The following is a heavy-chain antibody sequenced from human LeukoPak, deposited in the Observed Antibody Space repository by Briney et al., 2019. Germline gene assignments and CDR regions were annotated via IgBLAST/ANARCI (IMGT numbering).Heavy chain of an antibody. J-gene: IGHJ6*03. CDR2: IYSAGST. CDR1: GFTISSNY. Sequence: GGSLTLSCAASGFTISSNYMSWVRQAPGKGLEWVPVIYSAGSTYYADSVKGRFTISRDNSKNTLYLQMNSLRAEDTAVYYCASGSGSYRTSYYYMDVGGTGTTVSVS. V-gene: IGHV3-53*01. CDR3: ASGSGSYRTSYYYMDV. D-gene: IGHD3-10*01.